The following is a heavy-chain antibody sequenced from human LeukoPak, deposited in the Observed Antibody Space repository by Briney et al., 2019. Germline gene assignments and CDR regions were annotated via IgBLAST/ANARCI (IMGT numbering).Heavy chain of an antibody. Sequence: ASVKVSCKASGGTFSSYAISWVRQAPGQGLEWMGRIIPIFGTANYAQKFQGRVTITTDESTSTAYMELSSLRSEDTAVYYCANPIRWSKPFSLGYWGQGTLVIVSS. CDR2: IIPIFGTA. V-gene: IGHV1-69*05. J-gene: IGHJ4*02. D-gene: IGHD2-8*02. CDR1: GGTFSSYA. CDR3: ANPIRWSKPFSLGY.